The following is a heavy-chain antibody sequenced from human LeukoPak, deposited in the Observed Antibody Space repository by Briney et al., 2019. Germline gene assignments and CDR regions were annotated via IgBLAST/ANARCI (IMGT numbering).Heavy chain of an antibody. V-gene: IGHV4-59*01. Sequence: SETLSLTCTVSGGSISSYYWSWIRQPPGKGLEWIGYIYYSGSTNYNPSLKSRVTISVDTSKNQFSLKLSSVTAADTAVYYCARMGAVGQGSGSPIAVYYMDVWGKGTTVTVSS. CDR3: ARMGAVGQGSGSPIAVYYMDV. CDR2: IYYSGST. CDR1: GGSISSYY. D-gene: IGHD3-10*01. J-gene: IGHJ6*03.